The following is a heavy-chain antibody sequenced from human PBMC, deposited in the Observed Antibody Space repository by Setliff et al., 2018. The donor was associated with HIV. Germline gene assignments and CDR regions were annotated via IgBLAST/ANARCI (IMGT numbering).Heavy chain of an antibody. D-gene: IGHD1-26*01. CDR3: ARTEWELHRVNDAFDL. Sequence: KSSETLSLTCTVSGDSITSVTYYWSWIRQPAGKGLDWIGRIYSSGSTSYNPSLKSRVTISIDTSKNQFSLTLTSVTAADTAVYYCARTEWELHRVNDAFDLWGQGTMVTVSS. J-gene: IGHJ3*01. V-gene: IGHV4-61*02. CDR2: IYSSGST. CDR1: GDSITSVTYY.